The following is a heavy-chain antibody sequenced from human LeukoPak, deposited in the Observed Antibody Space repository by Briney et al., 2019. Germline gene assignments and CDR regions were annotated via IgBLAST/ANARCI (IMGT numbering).Heavy chain of an antibody. CDR1: GGSITSSTHY. D-gene: IGHD5-12*01. CDR2: IYYTGST. J-gene: IGHJ4*02. CDR3: ARGRGYSGYTYEY. Sequence: SETLSLTCTVSGGSITSSTHYWGWIRQPPGKGLEWIGYIYYTGSTNYNPSLKSRVTISIDTSKNQFSLRLTSVTSADTAVFYCARGRGYSGYTYEYWGPGTTVTVSS. V-gene: IGHV4-61*05.